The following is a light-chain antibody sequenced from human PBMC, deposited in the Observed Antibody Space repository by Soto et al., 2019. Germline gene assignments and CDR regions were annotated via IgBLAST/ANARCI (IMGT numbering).Light chain of an antibody. Sequence: QSVLTQPPSVSGAPGQGVIISFTGSSSNIGAGYDVHWYQQLPGTAPRLLIYRNTNRPSGVPDRFSGSKSGTSASLAITGLQAEDEADYYCQSYDSSLTGYVFGTGTKVTVL. CDR3: QSYDSSLTGYV. J-gene: IGLJ1*01. V-gene: IGLV1-40*01. CDR2: RNT. CDR1: SSNIGAGYD.